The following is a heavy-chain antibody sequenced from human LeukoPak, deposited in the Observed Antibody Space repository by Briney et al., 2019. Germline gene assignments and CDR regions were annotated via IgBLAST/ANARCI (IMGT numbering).Heavy chain of an antibody. CDR1: GGSFSGYY. D-gene: IGHD4-23*01. CDR3: ARARFFGGLDY. J-gene: IGHJ4*02. V-gene: IGHV4-34*01. Sequence: KTSETMSLTCAVYGGSFSGYYWSWIRQPPGKGLEWIGEINHSGSTNYNPSLKSRVTISVDTSKNQFSLKLSSVTAADTAVYYCARARFFGGLDYWGQGTLVTVSS. CDR2: INHSGST.